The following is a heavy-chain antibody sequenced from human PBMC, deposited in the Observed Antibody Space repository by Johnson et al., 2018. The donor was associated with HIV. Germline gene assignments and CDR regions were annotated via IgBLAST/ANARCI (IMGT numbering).Heavy chain of an antibody. V-gene: IGHV3-66*01. J-gene: IGHJ3*02. CDR3: AKDRYYDSSGPDAFDI. Sequence: VQLVESGGGLVQPGRSLRLSCAASGFTVSGDYMSWVRQAPGKGLVWVSVIFSVGNTYYTEPVRGRLTLSRDNSKNTRYLQMNSLRAEDTAVYYCAKDRYYDSSGPDAFDIWGQGTMVTVSS. CDR2: IFSVGNT. CDR1: GFTVSGDY. D-gene: IGHD3-22*01.